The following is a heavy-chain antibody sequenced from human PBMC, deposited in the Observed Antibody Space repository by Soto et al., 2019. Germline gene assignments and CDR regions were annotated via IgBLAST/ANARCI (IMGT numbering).Heavy chain of an antibody. V-gene: IGHV4-4*02. D-gene: IGHD3-10*01. CDR3: ARVWFGEYHYGMDV. CDR2: IHHSGST. Sequence: PSETLSLTCAVSGGSISSSNWWSWVRQPPGKGLEWIGEIHHSGSTNYNPSLKSRVTISVDKSKNQFSLKLSSVTAADTAVYYCARVWFGEYHYGMDVWGQGTTVTVSS. CDR1: GGSISSSNW. J-gene: IGHJ6*02.